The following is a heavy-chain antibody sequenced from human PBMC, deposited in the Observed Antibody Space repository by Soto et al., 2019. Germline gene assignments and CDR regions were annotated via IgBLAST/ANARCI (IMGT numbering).Heavy chain of an antibody. CDR1: GGSISSSSYY. CDR3: ARKDQRSGWYGNWFDP. J-gene: IGHJ5*02. CDR2: IYYSGST. D-gene: IGHD6-19*01. Sequence: XETLSLPCTVSGGSISSSSYYWGWIRQPPGKGLEWIVSIYYSGSTYYNPSLKSRVTISVDTSKNQFSLKLSSVTAADTAVYYCARKDQRSGWYGNWFDPWGQGTLVTVSS. V-gene: IGHV4-39*01.